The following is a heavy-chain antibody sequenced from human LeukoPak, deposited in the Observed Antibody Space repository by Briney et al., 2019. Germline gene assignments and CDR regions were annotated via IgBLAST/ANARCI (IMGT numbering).Heavy chain of an antibody. CDR3: ASRGYSYGLDY. J-gene: IGHJ4*02. Sequence: SVKVSCKASGGTFSSYAISWVRQAPGQGLEWMGRIIPILGIANYAQKFQGRVTMTTDTSTSTAYMELRSLRSDDTAVYYCASRGYSYGLDYWGQGTLVTVSS. CDR2: IIPILGIA. V-gene: IGHV1-69*04. CDR1: GGTFSSYA. D-gene: IGHD5-18*01.